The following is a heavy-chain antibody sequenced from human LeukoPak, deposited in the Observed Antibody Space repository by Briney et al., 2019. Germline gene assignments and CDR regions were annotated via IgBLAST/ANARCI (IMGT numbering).Heavy chain of an antibody. CDR2: IYTSGST. D-gene: IGHD3-10*01. Sequence: SETLSLTCTVSGGSISSYYRSWIRQPAGKGLEWIGRIYTSGSTNYNPSPKSRVTMSVDTSKNQFSLKLSSVTAADTAVYYCARAKPRNQGYYGSGSPNWFDPWGQGTLVTVSS. CDR3: ARAKPRNQGYYGSGSPNWFDP. CDR1: GGSISSYY. J-gene: IGHJ5*02. V-gene: IGHV4-4*07.